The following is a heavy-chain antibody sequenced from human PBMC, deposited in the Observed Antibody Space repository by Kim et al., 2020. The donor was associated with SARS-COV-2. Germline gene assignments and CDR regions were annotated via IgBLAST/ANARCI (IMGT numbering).Heavy chain of an antibody. CDR1: GFSISSYW. CDR3: ARRHYSGNYYYFDY. CDR2: ISSDGRTI. V-gene: IGHV3-74*01. J-gene: IGHJ4*02. Sequence: GVSLRLSCAASGFSISSYWMHWVRQAPGKGLEWVSRISSDGRTISYADSVKGRFTISRDNAKNTLYLQMNSLRAEDTAVYYCARRHYSGNYYYFDYWGQGTLVTVSS. D-gene: IGHD1-26*01.